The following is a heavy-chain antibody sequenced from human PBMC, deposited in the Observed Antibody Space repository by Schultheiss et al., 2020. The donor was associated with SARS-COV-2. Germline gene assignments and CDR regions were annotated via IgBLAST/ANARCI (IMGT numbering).Heavy chain of an antibody. J-gene: IGHJ4*02. V-gene: IGHV3-23*01. Sequence: GGSLRLSCAASGFTFSSYAMSWVRQAPGKGLEWVSAISGSGGSTYYADSVKGRFTISRHNSKNTLYLQMNSLRAEDTAVYYCAKASNYYDSSGYYLDYWGQGTLVTVSS. CDR3: AKASNYYDSSGYYLDY. CDR2: ISGSGGST. D-gene: IGHD3-22*01. CDR1: GFTFSSYA.